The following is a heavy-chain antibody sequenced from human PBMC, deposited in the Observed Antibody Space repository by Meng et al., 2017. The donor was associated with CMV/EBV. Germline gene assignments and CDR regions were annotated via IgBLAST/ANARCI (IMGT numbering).Heavy chain of an antibody. CDR1: GFTFSSYG. Sequence: GGSLRLSCAASGFTFSSYGMHWVRQAPGKGLEWVAFIRYDGSNKYYADSVKGRFTISRDNSKNTLYLQMNSLGAEDTAVYYCAKGATKYDFWSGPFQHWGQGTLVTVSS. CDR2: IRYDGSNK. V-gene: IGHV3-30*02. J-gene: IGHJ1*01. D-gene: IGHD3-3*01. CDR3: AKGATKYDFWSGPFQH.